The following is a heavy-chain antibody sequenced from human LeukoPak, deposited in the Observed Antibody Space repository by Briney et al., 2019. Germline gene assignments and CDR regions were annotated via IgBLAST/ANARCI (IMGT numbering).Heavy chain of an antibody. CDR1: GFTFKDYG. V-gene: IGHV3-9*01. CDR3: AKHPIPTNTYIFYGLDV. J-gene: IGHJ6*02. Sequence: PGGSLRLSCAATGFTFKDYGMHWVRQPPGKGLEWVSGISWNGAGTDYADSVKGRFTISRDNARNSLYLQLSSLRPEDTALYYCAKHPIPTNTYIFYGLDVWGQGTTVTVSS. CDR2: ISWNGAGT. D-gene: IGHD1-26*01.